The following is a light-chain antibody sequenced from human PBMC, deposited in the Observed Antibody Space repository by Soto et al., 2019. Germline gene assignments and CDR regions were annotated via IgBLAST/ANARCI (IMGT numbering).Light chain of an antibody. J-gene: IGLJ3*02. CDR1: SSDVGGYNY. CDR2: DVS. V-gene: IGLV2-14*01. Sequence: QPASVSGSPGQSITISCTGTSSDVGGYNYVSWYQQHPGKAPKLMIYDVSNRPSGVSNRFSGSKSGNTASLTISGLQAEDEADYYCSSYTSSSTPGWVFGGGTKLTVL. CDR3: SSYTSSSTPGWV.